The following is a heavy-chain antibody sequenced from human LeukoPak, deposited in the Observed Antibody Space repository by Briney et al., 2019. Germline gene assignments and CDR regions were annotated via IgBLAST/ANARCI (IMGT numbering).Heavy chain of an antibody. CDR3: ARGGDTPFDP. CDR2: IYYSGST. Sequence: SETLSLTCTVSGASISSGDYYWTWIRQPPGKGLEWIGYIYYSGSTYYNPSLKSRVTISVDTSKNQFSLKLSSVTAADTAVYYCARGGDTPFDPWGQGTLITVSS. D-gene: IGHD2-21*02. V-gene: IGHV4-30-4*01. J-gene: IGHJ5*02. CDR1: GASISSGDYY.